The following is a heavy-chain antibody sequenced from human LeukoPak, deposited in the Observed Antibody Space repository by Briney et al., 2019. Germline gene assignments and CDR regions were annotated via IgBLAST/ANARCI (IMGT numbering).Heavy chain of an antibody. D-gene: IGHD2-2*03. V-gene: IGHV1-69*13. CDR1: GYTFTGYY. J-gene: IGHJ5*02. CDR3: ARKLGYCSGTNCYGVNWFDP. CDR2: IIPIFGTA. Sequence: SVKVSCKASGYTFTGYYMHWVRQAPGQGLEWMGGIIPIFGTANYAQKFQGRVTITADESTSTAYMELSSLRSEDTAVYYCARKLGYCSGTNCYGVNWFDPWGQGTLVTVSS.